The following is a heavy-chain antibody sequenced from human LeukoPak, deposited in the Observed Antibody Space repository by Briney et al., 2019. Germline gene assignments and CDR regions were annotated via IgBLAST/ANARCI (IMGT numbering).Heavy chain of an antibody. CDR2: INPKSGGT. V-gene: IGHV1-2*06. Sequence: ASVKVSFKASGYTFTGYYMHWVRQAPGQGLEWMGRINPKSGGTNYAQEFQGRVTMTRDTSINTAYMGLSRVRSDDTAVYYCAISTSPYVIEVWTNGPLDYWGQGTLVTVSS. CDR1: GYTFTGYY. J-gene: IGHJ4*02. CDR3: AISTSPYVIEVWTNGPLDY. D-gene: IGHD3-22*01.